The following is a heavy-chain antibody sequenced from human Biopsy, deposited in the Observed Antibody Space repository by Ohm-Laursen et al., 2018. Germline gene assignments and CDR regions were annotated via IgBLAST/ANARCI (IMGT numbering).Heavy chain of an antibody. V-gene: IGHV1-8*01. CDR2: MNPISDNT. J-gene: IGHJ5*02. CDR3: ARAVRYRLLSDP. CDR1: GYTSTTYD. D-gene: IGHD2/OR15-2a*01. Sequence: ASVKVSCKASGYTSTTYDITWVRQATGQGPEWMGWMNPISDNTGYAHKFRGRVTMTSDSSISTAYLEVSSLTFEDTAVYYCARAVRYRLLSDPWGQGTLVTVSS.